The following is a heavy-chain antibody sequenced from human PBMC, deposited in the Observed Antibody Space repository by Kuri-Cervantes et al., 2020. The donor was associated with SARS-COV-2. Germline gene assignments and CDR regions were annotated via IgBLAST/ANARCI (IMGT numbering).Heavy chain of an antibody. J-gene: IGHJ5*02. CDR2: ISYDGSNK. V-gene: IGHV3-30*01. D-gene: IGHD2-8*01. CDR3: AKDGANGYAGWFDP. CDR1: GFTFSSYA. Sequence: GGSLRLSCAASGFTFSSYAVHWVRQAPGKGLEWVAVISYDGSNKYYADSVKGRFTISRDNAKNSLYLQMNSLRAEDTALYYCAKDGANGYAGWFDPWGQGTLVTVSS.